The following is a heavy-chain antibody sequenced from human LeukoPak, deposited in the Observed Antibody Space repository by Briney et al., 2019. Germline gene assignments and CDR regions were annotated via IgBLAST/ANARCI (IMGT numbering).Heavy chain of an antibody. J-gene: IGHJ5*02. Sequence: GGSLRLSCAASGFTFSDYYMSWIRQAPGKGLEWVSYISRSGNTMYYTDSVRGRFAISRDNARNSLYLQMNSLRAEDTAVYYCARDDYGDGFDPWGQGTLATVSS. CDR1: GFTFSDYY. D-gene: IGHD4-17*01. CDR2: ISRSGNTM. CDR3: ARDDYGDGFDP. V-gene: IGHV3-11*04.